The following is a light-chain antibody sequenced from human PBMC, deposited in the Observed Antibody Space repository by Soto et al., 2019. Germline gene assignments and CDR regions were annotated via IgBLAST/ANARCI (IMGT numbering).Light chain of an antibody. J-gene: IGKJ1*01. CDR2: DAS. Sequence: EIVLTQSPATLSLSPGERATLSCRASQSVSSYLAWYQQKPGQAPRLLIYDASNRATGIPARFSGSGSGTEFTLIIDRLESEDFAVYFCQQYGDLPWTFGQGTKVDI. V-gene: IGKV3-11*01. CDR3: QQYGDLPWT. CDR1: QSVSSY.